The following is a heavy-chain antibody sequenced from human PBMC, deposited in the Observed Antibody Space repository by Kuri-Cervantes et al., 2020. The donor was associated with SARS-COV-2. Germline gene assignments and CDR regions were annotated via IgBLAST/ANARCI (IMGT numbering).Heavy chain of an antibody. CDR2: IYTSGST. CDR3: ARLGGSGWPRYFDY. V-gene: IGHV4-4*07. D-gene: IGHD6-19*01. CDR1: GGSISSYY. J-gene: IGHJ4*02. Sequence: ESLKISCTVSGGSISSYYWSWFRQPAGKGLEWIGRIYTSGSTNYNPSLKSRVTMSVDTSKNQFSLKLSSVTAADTAVYYCARLGGSGWPRYFDYWGQGTLVTVSS.